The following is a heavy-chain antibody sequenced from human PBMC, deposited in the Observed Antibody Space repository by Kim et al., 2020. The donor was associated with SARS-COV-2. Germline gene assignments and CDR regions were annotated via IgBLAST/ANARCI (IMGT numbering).Heavy chain of an antibody. D-gene: IGHD3-10*01. Sequence: SETLSLTCAVYGGSFSGYYWSWIRQPPGKGLEWIGEINHSGSTNYNPSLKSRVTISVDTSKNQFSLKLSSVTAADTAVYYCARGLPYYYGSGSYFPYYYYYGMDVWGQGTTVTVSS. J-gene: IGHJ6*02. CDR1: GGSFSGYY. CDR3: ARGLPYYYGSGSYFPYYYYYGMDV. CDR2: INHSGST. V-gene: IGHV4-34*01.